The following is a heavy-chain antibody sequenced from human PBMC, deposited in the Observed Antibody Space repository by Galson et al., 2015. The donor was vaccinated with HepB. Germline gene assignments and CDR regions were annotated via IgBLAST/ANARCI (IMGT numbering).Heavy chain of an antibody. CDR2: MNPNSGNT. CDR1: GYTFTSYD. Sequence: CKASGYTFTSYDINWVRQATGQGLEWMGWMNPNSGNTGYAQKFQGRVTMTRNTSISTAYMELSSLRSEDTAVYYCARTMTTVTRTAWGYWGQGTLVTVSS. CDR3: ARTMTTVTRTAWGY. D-gene: IGHD4-17*01. V-gene: IGHV1-8*01. J-gene: IGHJ4*02.